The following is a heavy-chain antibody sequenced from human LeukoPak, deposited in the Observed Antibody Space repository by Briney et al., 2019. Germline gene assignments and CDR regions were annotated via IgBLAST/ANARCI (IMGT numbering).Heavy chain of an antibody. Sequence: ASVKVSCKASGYPFTNYNINWVRQADGQGLEWMGWMNPNNDNTGYAQKVQGRVTMARDTSIDTAYMELGSLTSEDTAVYYCAKQGNFVGSGSYSGNWFDFWGQGNLVTVSS. CDR1: GYPFTNYN. D-gene: IGHD3-10*01. CDR3: AKQGNFVGSGSYSGNWFDF. V-gene: IGHV1-8*02. CDR2: MNPNNDNT. J-gene: IGHJ5*01.